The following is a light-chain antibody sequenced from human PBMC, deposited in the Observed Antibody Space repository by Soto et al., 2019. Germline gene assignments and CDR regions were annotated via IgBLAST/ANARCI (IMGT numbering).Light chain of an antibody. Sequence: DIPMTQSPSSLSASVGDRVTITCRASQGISNYLAWYQQKPGKVPKLLIYAASTLQSGVPSRFSGGGSGTGFTLTISSLQPEDVATYYCQKYYSAPFTFGPGTKVDIK. V-gene: IGKV1-27*01. J-gene: IGKJ3*01. CDR2: AAS. CDR3: QKYYSAPFT. CDR1: QGISNY.